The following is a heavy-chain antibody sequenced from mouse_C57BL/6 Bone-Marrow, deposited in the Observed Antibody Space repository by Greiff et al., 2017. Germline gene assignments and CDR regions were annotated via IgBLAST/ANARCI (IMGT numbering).Heavy chain of an antibody. V-gene: IGHV1-77*01. CDR3: AREGVTSVVAPYYFDY. CDR1: GYTFTDYY. Sequence: VQGVESGAELVKPGASVKISCKASGYTFTDYYINWVKQRPGQGLEWIGKIGPGSGSTYYNEKFKGKATLTAYKSSSTAYMQLSSLTSEDSAVYFCAREGVTSVVAPYYFDYWGRGPTLPVSS. D-gene: IGHD1-1*01. J-gene: IGHJ2*01. CDR2: IGPGSGST.